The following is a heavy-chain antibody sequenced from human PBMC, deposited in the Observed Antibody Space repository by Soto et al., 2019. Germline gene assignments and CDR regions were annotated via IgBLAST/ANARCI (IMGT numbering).Heavy chain of an antibody. J-gene: IGHJ6*02. CDR1: GGTFSSYA. CDR3: ASALNPYSKNDYGDYYGMDV. CDR2: IIPIFGTA. V-gene: IGHV1-69*13. Sequence: SVKVSCKASGGTFSSYAISWVRQAPGQGLEWMGGIIPIFGTANYAQKFQGRVTITADESTSTAYMELSSLRSEDTAVYYCASALNPYSKNDYGDYYGMDVWGQGTTVTVSS. D-gene: IGHD4-17*01.